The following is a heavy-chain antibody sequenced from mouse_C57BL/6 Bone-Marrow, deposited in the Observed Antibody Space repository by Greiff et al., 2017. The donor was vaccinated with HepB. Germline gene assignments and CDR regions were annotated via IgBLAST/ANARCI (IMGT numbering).Heavy chain of an antibody. CDR3: AGDDGYLAY. V-gene: IGHV12-3*01. J-gene: IGHJ3*01. CDR1: GFPITSGYY. D-gene: IGHD2-3*01. CDR2: ITHSGET. Sequence: VKLMESGPGLVKPSQSLFLTCSITGFPITSGYYWIWIRQSPGKPLEWMGYITHSGETFYNPSLQSPISITRETSKNQFFLQLNSVTTEDTAMYYCAGDDGYLAYWGQGTLVTVSA.